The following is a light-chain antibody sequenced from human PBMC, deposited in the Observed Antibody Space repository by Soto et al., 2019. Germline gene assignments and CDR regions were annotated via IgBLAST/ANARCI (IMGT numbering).Light chain of an antibody. CDR1: QSVSSNY. CDR3: QHYSYSRYFS. J-gene: IGKJ3*01. Sequence: EIVLTQSPGTLSLSPGKRATLSCRASQSVSSNYLAWYQQKPGQAPRLLIYGVSSRATGIPDRFSGSGSGTDFTLTISRLEPEDFAVYYCQHYSYSRYFSFGPGTKVEIK. CDR2: GVS. V-gene: IGKV3-20*01.